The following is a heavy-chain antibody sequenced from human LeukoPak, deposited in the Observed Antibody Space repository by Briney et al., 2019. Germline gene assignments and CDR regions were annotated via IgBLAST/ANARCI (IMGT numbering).Heavy chain of an antibody. CDR3: ARATDSGGYPTLDY. V-gene: IGHV4-34*01. CDR1: GGSFSSYY. CDR2: INHSGST. D-gene: IGHD1-26*01. Sequence: SETLSLTCAVYGGSFSSYYWSWIRQPPGKGLEWIGEINHSGSTNYNPSLKSRVTISVDTSKNQFSLKLSSVTAADTAVYYCARATDSGGYPTLDYWGQGTLVTVSS. J-gene: IGHJ4*02.